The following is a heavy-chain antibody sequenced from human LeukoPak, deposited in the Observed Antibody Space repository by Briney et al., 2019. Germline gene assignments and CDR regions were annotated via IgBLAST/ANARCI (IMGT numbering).Heavy chain of an antibody. J-gene: IGHJ3*02. CDR3: AQSGSYSLNDAFDI. CDR2: INWSGGST. CDR1: GFTFDDYG. Sequence: PGGSLRLSCAASGFTFDDYGMSWVRQAPGKGLEWVSGINWSGGSTGYADSMKGRFTISRDNAKNSLYLQMISLRAEDTALYYCAQSGSYSLNDAFDIWGQGTMVTVSS. D-gene: IGHD3-10*01. V-gene: IGHV3-20*04.